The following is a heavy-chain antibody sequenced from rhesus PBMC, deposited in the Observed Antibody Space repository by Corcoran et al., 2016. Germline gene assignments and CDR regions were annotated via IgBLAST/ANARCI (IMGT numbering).Heavy chain of an antibody. J-gene: IGHJ4*01. D-gene: IGHD3-16*01. CDR2: ICCSSGRT. CDR1: GGSISSSNW. Sequence: QVQLQESGPGLVKPSETLSLTCAVSGGSISSSNWWSWMRQPPGKGLEWIGYICCSSGRTYYNPSLKSRVTISTDTSKNQFSLKLSSVTAADTAVYYCARGSYYSGSSDYWGQGVLVTVSS. CDR3: ARGSYYSGSSDY. V-gene: IGHV4-65*01.